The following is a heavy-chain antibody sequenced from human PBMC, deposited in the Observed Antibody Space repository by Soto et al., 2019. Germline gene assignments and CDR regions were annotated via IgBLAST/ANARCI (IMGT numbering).Heavy chain of an antibody. Sequence: PSETLSLTCAVSGGSISSSNWWSWVRQPPGKGLEWIGEIYHSGGTNYNPSLKSRVTISVDKSKNQFSLKLSSVTAADTAVYYCARVITMVRGVITLYYFDYWGQGTLVTVSS. V-gene: IGHV4-4*02. CDR3: ARVITMVRGVITLYYFDY. CDR2: IYHSGGT. D-gene: IGHD3-10*01. J-gene: IGHJ4*02. CDR1: GGSISSSNW.